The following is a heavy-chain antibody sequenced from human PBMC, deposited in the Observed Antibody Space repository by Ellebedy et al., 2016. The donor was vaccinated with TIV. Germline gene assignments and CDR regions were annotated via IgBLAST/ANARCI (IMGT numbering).Heavy chain of an antibody. CDR1: GFPVSSNF. CDR2: MFSGGDT. D-gene: IGHD2-21*02. CDR3: AKMGIGPYCGGDCYEGY. J-gene: IGHJ4*02. V-gene: IGHV3-53*01. Sequence: GESLKISCAASGFPVSSNFMSWVRQAPKGLEWVAAMFSGGDTYYEDSVKGRFTISRDSFKNTLHLQMNSLRAEDTAIYYCAKMGIGPYCGGDCYEGYWGQGALVTVS.